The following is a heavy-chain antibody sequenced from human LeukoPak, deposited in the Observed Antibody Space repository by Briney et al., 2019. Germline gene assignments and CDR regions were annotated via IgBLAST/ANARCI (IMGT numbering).Heavy chain of an antibody. Sequence: SETLSLTCTVSGASINSDYWTWVRQVAGKGLEWIGRIFASGSTNYNPYLRSRITMSVDTSKNQFSLDLSSVTAADTGVYYCVRGWAPCWEKSSFASWGQGTLVTVSS. J-gene: IGHJ4*02. CDR3: VRGWAPCWEKSSFAS. CDR2: IFASGST. CDR1: GASINSDY. V-gene: IGHV4-4*07. D-gene: IGHD1-26*01.